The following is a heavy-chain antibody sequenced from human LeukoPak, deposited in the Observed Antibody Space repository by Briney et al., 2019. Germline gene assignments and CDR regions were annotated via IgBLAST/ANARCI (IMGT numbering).Heavy chain of an antibody. CDR2: ISGSGGST. Sequence: GGSLRPSCAASGFTFSSYGMSWVRQAPGKGLEWVSAISGSGGSTYYADSVKGRFTISRDNSKNTLYLQMNSLRAEDTAVYYCAKGAYSGSYSEEYYFDYWGQGTLVTVSS. D-gene: IGHD1-26*01. J-gene: IGHJ4*02. V-gene: IGHV3-23*01. CDR3: AKGAYSGSYSEEYYFDY. CDR1: GFTFSSYG.